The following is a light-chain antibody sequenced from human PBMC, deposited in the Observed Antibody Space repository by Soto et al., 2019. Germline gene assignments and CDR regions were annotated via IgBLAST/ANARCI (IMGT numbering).Light chain of an antibody. CDR1: QDISNL. CDR3: QQYHRYST. J-gene: IGKJ1*01. V-gene: IGKV1-33*01. CDR2: DAS. Sequence: DIQMTQSPSSLSASVGDRVTITCQATQDISNLLNWFQQKPGKAPQLLIYDASNLEAGVPSRFSGSASGTEFTLTINNLESDDFATYYCQQYHRYSTFGQGTKVDIK.